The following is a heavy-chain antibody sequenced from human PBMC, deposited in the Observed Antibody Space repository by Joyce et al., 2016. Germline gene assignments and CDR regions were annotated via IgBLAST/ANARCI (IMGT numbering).Heavy chain of an antibody. CDR2: VSRGGGT. CDR3: ARGFPAEGFDS. V-gene: IGHV4-34*01. CDR1: GESLSDYY. J-gene: IGHJ4*02. Sequence: VQLQQWGAGLLKPSETLTLTCAVYGESLSDYYWRCVRQPPGKGLEWIGDVSRGGGTSSVASLKSRVTISLDTSKDQFSLGLRSVTAADTAVYYCARGFPAEGFDSWGQGTLVIVSS. D-gene: IGHD2-21*01.